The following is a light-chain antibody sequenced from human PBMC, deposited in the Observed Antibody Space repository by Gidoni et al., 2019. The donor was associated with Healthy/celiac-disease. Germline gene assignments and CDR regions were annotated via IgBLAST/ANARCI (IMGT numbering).Light chain of an antibody. J-gene: IGKJ1*01. V-gene: IGKV3-11*01. CDR1: QSVSSY. Sequence: EIASTPSPATLSLSPGERATLSCRASQSVSSYLAWYQQKPGQAPRLLIYDASNRATGIPARFSGSGSGTDFTLTISSLEPEDFAVYYCQQRSNWPPWTFXQXTKVEIK. CDR3: QQRSNWPPWT. CDR2: DAS.